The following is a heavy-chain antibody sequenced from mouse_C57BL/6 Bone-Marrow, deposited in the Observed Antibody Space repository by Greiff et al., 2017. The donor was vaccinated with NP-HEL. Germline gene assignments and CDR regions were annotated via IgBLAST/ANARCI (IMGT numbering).Heavy chain of an antibody. CDR3: ASYYYDDGGFAY. CDR1: GFSLTSYG. V-gene: IGHV2-2*01. J-gene: IGHJ3*01. Sequence: VKVEESGPGLVQPSQSLSITCTVSGFSLTSYGVHWVRQSPGKGLEWLGVIWSGGSTDYNAAFISRLSISKDNSKSQVFFKMNSLQADDTAIYYCASYYYDDGGFAYWGQGTLVTVSA. CDR2: IWSGGST. D-gene: IGHD2-4*01.